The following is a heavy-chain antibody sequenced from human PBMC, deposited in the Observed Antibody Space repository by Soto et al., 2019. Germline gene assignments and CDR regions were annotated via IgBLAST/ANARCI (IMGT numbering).Heavy chain of an antibody. CDR3: ASGQMSSGWSYFDY. Sequence: SQTLSLTCAISGDSVSSNSAAWNWIRQSPSRGLEWLGRTYYRSKWYNDYAVSVKSRITINPDTSKDQFSLQLNSVTPEDTAVYYCASGQMSSGWSYFDYWGQGTLVTVSS. J-gene: IGHJ4*02. V-gene: IGHV6-1*01. CDR1: GDSVSSNSAA. CDR2: TYYRSKWYN. D-gene: IGHD6-19*01.